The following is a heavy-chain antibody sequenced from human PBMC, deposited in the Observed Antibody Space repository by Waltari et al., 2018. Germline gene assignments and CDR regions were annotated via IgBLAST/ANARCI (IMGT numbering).Heavy chain of an antibody. Sequence: QLQLQESGPGLVKPSETLSLTCTVSGGSISSSSYYWGWIRQPPGKGLEWIGSNYYSGSTSYNPSLKSRVTISVDTSKNQFSLKLSSVTAADTAVYYCAAGFDAFDIWGQGTMVTVSS. V-gene: IGHV4-39*01. J-gene: IGHJ3*02. CDR2: NYYSGST. CDR1: GGSISSSSYY. D-gene: IGHD6-13*01. CDR3: AAGFDAFDI.